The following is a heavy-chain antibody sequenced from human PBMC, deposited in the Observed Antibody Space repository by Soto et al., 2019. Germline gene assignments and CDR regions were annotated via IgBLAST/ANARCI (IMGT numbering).Heavy chain of an antibody. Sequence: ASVKVSCKASGYTFTGYYIHWVRQAPGQGLEWMGWINPKGGDTNSAQKFQGRVTMTRDTSLSTAYVEVSRLRSDDTALYYCARPAELLWFGDLTPFDYWGQGTLVTVSS. CDR2: INPKGGDT. D-gene: IGHD3-10*01. CDR3: ARPAELLWFGDLTPFDY. CDR1: GYTFTGYY. V-gene: IGHV1-2*02. J-gene: IGHJ4*02.